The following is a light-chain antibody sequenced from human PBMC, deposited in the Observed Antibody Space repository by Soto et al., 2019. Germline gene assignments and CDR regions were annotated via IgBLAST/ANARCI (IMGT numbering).Light chain of an antibody. CDR1: QGIRNN. J-gene: IGKJ1*01. CDR2: GAS. CDR3: LQHDTYPRT. Sequence: DIPMTQSPSSLLASVGDSVSITCRASQGIRNNLGWYQQKPGEAPKRLIYGASSLQSGVPSRFSGSGSGTEFTLTISSLRPEDFATYYCLQHDTYPRTFGQGTKLEIK. V-gene: IGKV1-17*01.